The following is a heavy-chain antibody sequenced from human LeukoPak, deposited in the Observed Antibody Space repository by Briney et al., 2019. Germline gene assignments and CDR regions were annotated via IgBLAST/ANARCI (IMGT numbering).Heavy chain of an antibody. J-gene: IGHJ4*02. V-gene: IGHV3-43D*03. CDR3: AKDGDSSGYNPSFDY. D-gene: IGHD3-22*01. CDR1: GFTFDDYA. Sequence: PGWSLRLSCAASGFTFDDYAMHWVRQAPGKGLEGVSLISWDGGSTYYADSVKGRFTISRDNSKNSLYLQMNSLRAEDTALCYCAKDGDSSGYNPSFDYWGQGTLVTVSS. CDR2: ISWDGGST.